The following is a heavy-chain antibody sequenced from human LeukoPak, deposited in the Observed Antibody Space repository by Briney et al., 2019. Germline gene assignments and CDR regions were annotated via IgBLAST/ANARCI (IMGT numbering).Heavy chain of an antibody. J-gene: IGHJ4*02. V-gene: IGHV3-21*01. CDR2: ISSSSSYI. CDR1: GFTFSSYS. D-gene: IGHD3-22*01. Sequence: GGSLRLSCAASGFTFSSYSMNWVRQAPGKGLGWVSSISSSSSYIYYADSVKGRFTISRDNAKNSLYLQMNSLRAEDTAVYYCAREGQDYYDSSMAFDYWGQGTLVTVSS. CDR3: AREGQDYYDSSMAFDY.